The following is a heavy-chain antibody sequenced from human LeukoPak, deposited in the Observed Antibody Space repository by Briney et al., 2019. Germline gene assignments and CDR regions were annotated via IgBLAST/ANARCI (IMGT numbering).Heavy chain of an antibody. Sequence: ASETLSLTCTVSGGSISSYYWSWIRQPPGKGLEWIGYIYYSGSTNYNPSLKSRVTISVDTSKNQFSLKLSSVTAADTAVYYCARGDGYNHFDYWGQGTLVTVSS. CDR2: IYYSGST. J-gene: IGHJ4*02. CDR3: ARGDGYNHFDY. D-gene: IGHD5-24*01. V-gene: IGHV4-59*01. CDR1: GGSISSYY.